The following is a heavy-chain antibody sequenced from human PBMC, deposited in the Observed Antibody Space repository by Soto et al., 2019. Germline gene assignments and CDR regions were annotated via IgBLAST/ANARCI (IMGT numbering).Heavy chain of an antibody. CDR3: ARGASGSFDN. CDR2: IYYSGST. V-gene: IGHV4-31*11. J-gene: IGHJ4*02. Sequence: ASETLSLTCAVSGGSISSGGYYWSWIRQHPGRGLEWIGYIYYSGSTNYNPALKSRVTISGDTSKNQLSLKLSSVTAADTAVYFCARGASGSFDNWGQGTLVTV. D-gene: IGHD3-3*01. CDR1: GGSISSGGYY.